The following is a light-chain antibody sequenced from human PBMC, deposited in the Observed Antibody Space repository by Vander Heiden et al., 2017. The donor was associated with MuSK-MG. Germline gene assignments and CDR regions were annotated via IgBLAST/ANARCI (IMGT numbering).Light chain of an antibody. J-gene: IGLJ1*01. CDR3: WSYANSSIPWV. CDR1: SSDVGSYNL. CDR2: EGT. Sequence: QSALTQPAAESGSPGQSITISCTGTSSDVGSYNLVSWYQYHPGKAPKLIIYEGTKRPSGVSDRFSGSKSGNTASLTISGLQAEDEADYYCWSYANSSIPWVFGTGTKVTVL. V-gene: IGLV2-23*01.